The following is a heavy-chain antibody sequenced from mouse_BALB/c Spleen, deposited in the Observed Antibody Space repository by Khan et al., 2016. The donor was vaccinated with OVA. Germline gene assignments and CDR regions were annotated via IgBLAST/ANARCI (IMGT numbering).Heavy chain of an antibody. J-gene: IGHJ4*01. CDR1: GFTFTNYG. CDR3: ARVGYHGTMDC. D-gene: IGHD2-14*01. Sequence: QVQLKESGPELKKPGETVQISCKASGFTFTNYGMNWVKQAPGKGLKWMGWINTYTGEPTFADDFKGRFAFSLETSASTAYLQINSLKNEDTATSFCARVGYHGTMDCWGQGTSVTGPS. V-gene: IGHV9-3-1*01. CDR2: INTYTGEP.